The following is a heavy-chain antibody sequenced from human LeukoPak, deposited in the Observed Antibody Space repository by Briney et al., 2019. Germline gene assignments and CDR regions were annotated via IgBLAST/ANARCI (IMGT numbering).Heavy chain of an antibody. V-gene: IGHV4-30-2*01. D-gene: IGHD4-23*01. J-gene: IGHJ4*02. CDR2: IYHSGST. CDR1: GGSISSGGYY. CDR3: ARERETTVEIDY. Sequence: SETLSLTCTVSGGSISSGGYYWSWIRQPPGKGLEWIGYIYHSGSTYYNPSLKSRVTISVDRSKNQFSLKLSSVTAADTAVYYCARERETTVEIDYWGQGTLVTVSS.